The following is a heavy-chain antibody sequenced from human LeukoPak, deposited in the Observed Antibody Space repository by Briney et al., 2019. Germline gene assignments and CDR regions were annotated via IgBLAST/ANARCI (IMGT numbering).Heavy chain of an antibody. D-gene: IGHD1-26*01. Sequence: PSETLSLTCSVSGDSIRSYNWNWIRQPPGKGLEWIGYIHYSGSTNYNNSVKSRVTISVDTSKNQFSLKMSSVTAADTAVYYCARRVGDKDYFDYWGQGTLVTVSS. CDR2: IHYSGST. V-gene: IGHV4-59*01. CDR1: GDSIRSYN. CDR3: ARRVGDKDYFDY. J-gene: IGHJ4*02.